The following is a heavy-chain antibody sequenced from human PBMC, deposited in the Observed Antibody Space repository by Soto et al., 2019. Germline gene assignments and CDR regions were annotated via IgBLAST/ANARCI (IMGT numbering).Heavy chain of an antibody. CDR1: GDSISSGGHY. CDR2: ISYSGIV. Sequence: PSETLSLTCTVSGDSISSGGHYWSWIRQHPGKRPEWIGYISYSGIVYYNPSLESRFTISVDTSKNQFSLSLTSVTAADTAVYYCARAVPKRVYDILTGFRSQDVFDYWGQGTLVTVSS. J-gene: IGHJ4*02. CDR3: ARAVPKRVYDILTGFRSQDVFDY. V-gene: IGHV4-31*03. D-gene: IGHD3-9*01.